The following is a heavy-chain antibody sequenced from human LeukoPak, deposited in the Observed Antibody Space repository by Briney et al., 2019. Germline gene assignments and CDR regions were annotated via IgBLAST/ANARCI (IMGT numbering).Heavy chain of an antibody. J-gene: IGHJ3*02. CDR1: GGSISSGGYY. D-gene: IGHD3-3*01. CDR2: IYYSGST. V-gene: IGHV4-61*08. Sequence: PSQTLSLTCTVSGGSISSGGYYWSWIRQPPGKGLEWIGYIYYSGSTNYNPSLKSRVTISVDTSKNQFSLKLSSVTAADTAVYYCARVHYDFWSGYGTPDAFDIWGQGTMVTVSS. CDR3: ARVHYDFWSGYGTPDAFDI.